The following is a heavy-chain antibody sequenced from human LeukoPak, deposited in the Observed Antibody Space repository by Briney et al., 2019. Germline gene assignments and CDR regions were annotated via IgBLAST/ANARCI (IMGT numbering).Heavy chain of an antibody. CDR3: ARDGSGVWFDY. Sequence: GASVKVSCKASNYTFTSYGISWVRQAPGQGLEWMAWINAYHGDTNYAQKLQGRVTLTTDTSTSTAYMELRSLRSDDTAVYYCARDGSGVWFDYWGQGTLVTVSS. CDR2: INAYHGDT. J-gene: IGHJ4*02. V-gene: IGHV1-18*01. D-gene: IGHD5-12*01. CDR1: NYTFTSYG.